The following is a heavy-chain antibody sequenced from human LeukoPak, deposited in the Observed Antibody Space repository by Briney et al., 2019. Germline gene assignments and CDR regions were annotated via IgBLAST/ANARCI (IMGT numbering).Heavy chain of an antibody. CDR2: INHSGST. D-gene: IGHD3-10*01. CDR3: ARRGVRGVIIKASNWFDP. J-gene: IGHJ5*02. Sequence: PSETLSLTCAVYGGSFSGYYWSWIRQPPGKGLEWIGEINHSGSTNYNPSLKSRVTISVDTSKNQFSLKLSSVTAADTAVYYCARRGVRGVIIKASNWFDPWGQGTLVTVSS. CDR1: GGSFSGYY. V-gene: IGHV4-34*01.